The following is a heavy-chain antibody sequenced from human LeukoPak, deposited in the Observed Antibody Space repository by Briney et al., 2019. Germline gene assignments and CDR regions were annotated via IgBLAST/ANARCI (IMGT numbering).Heavy chain of an antibody. V-gene: IGHV1-24*01. CDR2: FDPEDGET. CDR3: ATAIWD. D-gene: IGHD2/OR15-2a*01. CDR1: GGTFRSYG. Sequence: ASVKVSCKASGGTFRSYGFSWVRQAPGQGLEWMGGFDPEDGETIYAQKFQGRVTMTEDTSTDTAYMELSSLRSEDTAVYYCATAIWDWGQGTLVTVSS. J-gene: IGHJ4*02.